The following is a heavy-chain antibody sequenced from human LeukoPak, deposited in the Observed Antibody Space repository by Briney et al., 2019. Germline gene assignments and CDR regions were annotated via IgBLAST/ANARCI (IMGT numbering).Heavy chain of an antibody. V-gene: IGHV3-30*03. J-gene: IGHJ6*02. CDR2: ISYDGTNK. CDR3: ARSYHYGSGRYGMDV. CDR1: GFTFSSYE. D-gene: IGHD3-10*01. Sequence: GGSLRLSCAASGFTFSSYEMNWVRQAPGKGLEWVAVISYDGTNKHYADSVKGRFTISRDNAKNTLYLQMNSLRAEDTAVYYCARSYHYGSGRYGMDVWGQGTTVTVSS.